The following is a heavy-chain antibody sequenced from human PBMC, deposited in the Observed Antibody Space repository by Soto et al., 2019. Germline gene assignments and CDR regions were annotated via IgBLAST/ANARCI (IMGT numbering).Heavy chain of an antibody. CDR2: ISYDGSNK. J-gene: IGHJ6*02. CDR3: AKDFRLVLHYYYYGMDV. Sequence: GGSLRLSCAASGFTFSSYGMHWVRQAPGKGLEWVAVISYDGSNKYYADSVKGRFTISRDNSKNTLYLQMNSLRAEDTAVYYCAKDFRLVLHYYYYGMDVWGQGTTVTVSS. D-gene: IGHD3-9*01. CDR1: GFTFSSYG. V-gene: IGHV3-30*18.